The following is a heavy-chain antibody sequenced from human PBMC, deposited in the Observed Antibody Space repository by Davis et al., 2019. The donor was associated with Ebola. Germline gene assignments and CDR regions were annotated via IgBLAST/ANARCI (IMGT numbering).Heavy chain of an antibody. D-gene: IGHD3-9*01. V-gene: IGHV3-20*01. CDR2: INWDGGSS. CDR1: GFTFDDYA. Sequence: PGGSLRLSCAASGFTFDDYAMTWVRQSPGKGLEWVSGINWDGGSSGYADSVKGRFTISRDNAKNSLYLQMNGLRAEEPAFYHCARVNAVTGYSRFDSWGLGTLVTVSS. CDR3: ARVNAVTGYSRFDS. J-gene: IGHJ5*01.